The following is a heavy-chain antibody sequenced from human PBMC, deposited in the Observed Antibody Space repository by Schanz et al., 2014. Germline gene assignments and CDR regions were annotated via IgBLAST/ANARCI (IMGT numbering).Heavy chain of an antibody. CDR2: ITYNGGTI. CDR1: GITFSSHS. J-gene: IGHJ4*02. D-gene: IGHD3-16*01. Sequence: EVHLVESGGGLVQPGGSLRLSCAASGITFSSHSFNWVRQAPGKGLEWISYITYNGGTIYYADSVKGRFTISRDNAKKPVFLQMNSQRAEDSSGYYGGRDSSYAFDYWGQGTLVTVSS. V-gene: IGHV3-48*01. CDR3: GRDSSYAFDY.